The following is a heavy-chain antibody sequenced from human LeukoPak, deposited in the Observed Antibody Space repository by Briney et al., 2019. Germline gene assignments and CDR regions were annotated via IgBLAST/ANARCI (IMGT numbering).Heavy chain of an antibody. Sequence: PSETLSLTCAVSGGSISSSNWWSWVRQPPGKGLEWIGVVYQSGSTNYNPSLKSRVTMSVDKSKNQFSLKLSSMTAADTAMYYCSRLNTYYFTSGSSDVFDIWGQGTMVTVSS. CDR3: SRLNTYYFTSGSSDVFDI. CDR2: VYQSGST. J-gene: IGHJ3*02. D-gene: IGHD3-10*01. V-gene: IGHV4-4*02. CDR1: GGSISSSNW.